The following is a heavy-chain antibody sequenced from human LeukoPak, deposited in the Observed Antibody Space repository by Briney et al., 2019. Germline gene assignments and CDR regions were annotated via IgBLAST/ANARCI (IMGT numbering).Heavy chain of an antibody. Sequence: YPGRSLRFSCAASGFTFSSYGMHWVRQAPGKGLEWVSYISSSSSIIYYADSVKGRFTISRDNAKNSLYLQMNSLRDEDTAVYYCARVPLDYWGQGTLVTVSS. V-gene: IGHV3-48*02. CDR3: ARVPLDY. CDR1: GFTFSSYG. CDR2: ISSSSSII. J-gene: IGHJ4*02.